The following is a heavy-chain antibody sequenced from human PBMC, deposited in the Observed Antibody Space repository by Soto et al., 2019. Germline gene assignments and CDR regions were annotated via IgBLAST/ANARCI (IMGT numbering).Heavy chain of an antibody. CDR3: ARGPRVYSNYPGSVDY. J-gene: IGHJ4*02. D-gene: IGHD4-4*01. V-gene: IGHV3-30*03. Sequence: GGSLRLSCAASGFTFSSYGMHWVRQAPGKGLEWVAVISYDGSNKYYADSVKGRFTISRDNSKNTLYLQMNSLRAEDTAVYYCARGPRVYSNYPGSVDYWGQGTLVTVSS. CDR1: GFTFSSYG. CDR2: ISYDGSNK.